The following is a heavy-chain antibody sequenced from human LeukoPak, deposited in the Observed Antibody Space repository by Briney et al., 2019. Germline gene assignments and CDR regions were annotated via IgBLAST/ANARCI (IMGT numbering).Heavy chain of an antibody. CDR2: INHSGST. CDR1: GGSFSGYY. Sequence: PSETLSLTCAVYGGSFSGYYWSWIRQPPGKGLEWIGEINHSGSTNYNPSLKSRVTISVDTSKNQFSLKLSSVTAADTAVYYCARAYYDYVRGSYRYRPYYFDYWGQGTLVTVSS. D-gene: IGHD3-16*02. V-gene: IGHV4-34*01. J-gene: IGHJ4*02. CDR3: ARAYYDYVRGSYRYRPYYFDY.